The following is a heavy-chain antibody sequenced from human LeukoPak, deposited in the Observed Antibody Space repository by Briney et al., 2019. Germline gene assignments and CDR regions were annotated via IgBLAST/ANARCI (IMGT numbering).Heavy chain of an antibody. CDR1: GYTFTSYD. V-gene: IGHV1-8*02. J-gene: IGHJ3*02. CDR3: ARGDPFDI. CDR2: MNPNSGNT. Sequence: GASVKVSCKASGYTFTSYDINWVRQATGQGLEWMGWMNPNSGNTGYAQTYQGRGTMTRTTYITTAYMELSSLRSEDTAVYYCARGDPFDIWGQGTIVTVSS.